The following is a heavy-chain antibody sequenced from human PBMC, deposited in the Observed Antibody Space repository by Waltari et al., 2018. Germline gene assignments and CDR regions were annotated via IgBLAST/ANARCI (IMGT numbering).Heavy chain of an antibody. D-gene: IGHD3-22*01. Sequence: VQLLESGGGLVQPGGFLRLPCSGSGFILSRLTMNRVRQAPGKGLEWVSVFHGGGDTDYADSVKGRFTISRDNSKNMLYLQMNSLRPEDTAVYYCAKGFDRASFDYWGQGALVTVSS. CDR3: AKGFDRASFDY. V-gene: IGHV3-23*03. CDR2: FHGGGDT. CDR1: GFILSRLT. J-gene: IGHJ4*02.